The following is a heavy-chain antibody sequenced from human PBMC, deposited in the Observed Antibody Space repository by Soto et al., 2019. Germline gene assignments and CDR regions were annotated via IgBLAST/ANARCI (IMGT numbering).Heavy chain of an antibody. V-gene: IGHV1-18*01. Sequence: QVQLVQSGAEVKKPGASVKVSCKASGYTFTSYGISWVRQAPGQGREWMGWISAYNGNTNYAQKLQGRVTMTPDTSTSTAYMELRSLRSDDTAVYYCARGQYDFWSGYYTTAEYFQHWGQGTLVTVSS. J-gene: IGHJ1*01. CDR2: ISAYNGNT. CDR1: GYTFTSYG. D-gene: IGHD3-3*01. CDR3: ARGQYDFWSGYYTTAEYFQH.